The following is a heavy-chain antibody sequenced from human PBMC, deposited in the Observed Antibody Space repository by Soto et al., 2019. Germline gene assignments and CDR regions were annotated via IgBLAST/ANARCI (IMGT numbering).Heavy chain of an antibody. D-gene: IGHD1-1*01. V-gene: IGHV1-8*01. J-gene: IGHJ5*02. CDR3: ARASQLERRFDP. CDR1: GYTFTSYD. CDR2: MNPNSGNT. Sequence: GASVKVSCKASGYTFTSYDINWVRQATGQGLEWMGWMNPNSGNTGYAQKFQGRVTMTRNNSISTAYMELSSLRSEDTAVYYCARASQLERRFDPWGQGTLVTVSS.